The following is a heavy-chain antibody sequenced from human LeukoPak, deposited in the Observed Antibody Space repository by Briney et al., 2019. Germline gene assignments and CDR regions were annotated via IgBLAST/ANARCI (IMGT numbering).Heavy chain of an antibody. J-gene: IGHJ3*02. CDR3: AKDRGWVLRDAFDI. CDR2: IRYDGSNK. Sequence: PGGSLRLSCAASGFTFTSYGMHWVRQAPGKGLEWVAFIRYDGSNKYYADSVKGRFTISRDTSKNTLYLQMNSLRAEDTAVYYCAKDRGWVLRDAFDIWGQGTMVTVSS. CDR1: GFTFTSYG. D-gene: IGHD3-10*01. V-gene: IGHV3-30*02.